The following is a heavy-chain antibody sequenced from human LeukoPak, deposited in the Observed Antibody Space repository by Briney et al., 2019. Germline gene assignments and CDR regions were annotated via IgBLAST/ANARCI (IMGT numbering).Heavy chain of an antibody. CDR2: INPNSGGT. Sequence: ASVKVSCKASGYTFTGYYMHWVRQAPGQGLEWMGWINPNSGGTNYAQKFQGWVTMTRDTSISTAYMELSRLRSDDTAVYYCARDLYSGYGNEYWITGFDYWGQGTLVTVSS. CDR1: GYTFTGYY. CDR3: ARDLYSGYGNEYWITGFDY. D-gene: IGHD5-12*01. V-gene: IGHV1-2*04. J-gene: IGHJ4*02.